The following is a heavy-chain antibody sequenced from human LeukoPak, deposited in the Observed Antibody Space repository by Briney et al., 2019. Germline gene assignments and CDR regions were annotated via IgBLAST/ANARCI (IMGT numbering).Heavy chain of an antibody. Sequence: GGSLRLSCAASGFTFSNYNMNWVRQAPGKGLEWVSTISSSRSSYIYYADSVKGRFTISRVNAKNSLYLQMNSLRAEDTAVYYCARDPPSFQYWGQGTLVTVSA. CDR2: ISSSRSSYI. CDR3: ARDPPSFQY. CDR1: GFTFSNYN. V-gene: IGHV3-21*01. J-gene: IGHJ1*01.